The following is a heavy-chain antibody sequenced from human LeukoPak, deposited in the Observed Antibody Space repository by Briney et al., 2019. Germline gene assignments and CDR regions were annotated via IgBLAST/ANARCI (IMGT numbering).Heavy chain of an antibody. J-gene: IGHJ4*02. CDR2: ISSSSGYT. Sequence: GGSLRLSCAASGFTFSSYSMNWVRQAPGKGLEWVSSISSSSGYTYYAESVKGRFTISRDNAKNSLYLQMNSLRAEDTAVYYCARGPDYYDSGGYYSVYWGQGTLVTVSS. V-gene: IGHV3-21*01. CDR1: GFTFSSYS. D-gene: IGHD3-22*01. CDR3: ARGPDYYDSGGYYSVY.